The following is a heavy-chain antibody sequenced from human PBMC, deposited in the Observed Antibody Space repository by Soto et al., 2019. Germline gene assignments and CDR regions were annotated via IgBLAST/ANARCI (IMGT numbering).Heavy chain of an antibody. Sequence: ASVKVSGKASGYTFTGYYMHWVRQAPGQGFEWMGRISPKSGGTNYAQKFQGRVTMTWDTSLNTAYMELSSLISEDTAVYYCARPPGYISDWYYFDLWGQGTLVTVSS. V-gene: IGHV1-2*02. CDR1: GYTFTGYY. CDR3: ARPPGYISDWYYFDL. D-gene: IGHD6-19*01. CDR2: ISPKSGGT. J-gene: IGHJ4*02.